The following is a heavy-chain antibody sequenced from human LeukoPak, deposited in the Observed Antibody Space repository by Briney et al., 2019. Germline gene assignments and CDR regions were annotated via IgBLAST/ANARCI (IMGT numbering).Heavy chain of an antibody. CDR1: GFTFSSYA. Sequence: GGSLRLFCAASGFTFSSYAMSWVRQAPGKGLEWVAAISGSGGSTYYADFVKGRFTLSRDNAKDTRYLQMNSLRAEDTAVYYCARDLEYCSSTSCYPSFYFDFWGQGTRVTVSS. CDR2: ISGSGGST. D-gene: IGHD2-2*01. CDR3: ARDLEYCSSTSCYPSFYFDF. V-gene: IGHV3-23*01. J-gene: IGHJ4*02.